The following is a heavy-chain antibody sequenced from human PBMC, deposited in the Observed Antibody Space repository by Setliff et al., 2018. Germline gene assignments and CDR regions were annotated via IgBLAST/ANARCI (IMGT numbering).Heavy chain of an antibody. CDR3: ASERESASRQTYFDS. Sequence: SETLSLTCTVSGGSISSASYWGWIRQSPGKGLEWIATVHHSGAAPYNPSLKSRLTISVDTSKNQFSLKLSSVTAADTAVYYCASERESASRQTYFDSWGQGTLVTVSS. D-gene: IGHD2-15*01. CDR1: GGSISSASY. J-gene: IGHJ4*02. CDR2: VHHSGAA. V-gene: IGHV4-38-2*02.